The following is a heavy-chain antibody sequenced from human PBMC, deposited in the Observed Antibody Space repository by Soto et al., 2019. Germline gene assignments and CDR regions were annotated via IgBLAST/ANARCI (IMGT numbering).Heavy chain of an antibody. J-gene: IGHJ2*01. CDR2: ISGSGGST. Sequence: GGSLRLSCAASGFTFSSYAMSWVRQAPGKGLEWVSAISGSGGSTYYADSVKGRFTISRDNSKNTLYLQMNSLRVEDTAVYYCAKDLLRAHYWYFDLWGRGTLVTVSS. CDR3: AKDLLRAHYWYFDL. V-gene: IGHV3-23*01. CDR1: GFTFSSYA.